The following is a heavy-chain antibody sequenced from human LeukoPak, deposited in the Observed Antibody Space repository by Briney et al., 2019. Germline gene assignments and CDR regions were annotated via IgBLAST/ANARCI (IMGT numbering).Heavy chain of an antibody. Sequence: GASVKVSCKASGFTFTSSAMQWVRQARGQRLEWIGWIVVGSGKTNYAQKFQERVTITRDMSTSTAYMELSSLRSEDTAVYYCAARRGIAVNWFDPWGQGTLVTVSS. CDR2: IVVGSGKT. V-gene: IGHV1-58*02. J-gene: IGHJ5*02. CDR3: AARRGIAVNWFDP. CDR1: GFTFTSSA. D-gene: IGHD6-19*01.